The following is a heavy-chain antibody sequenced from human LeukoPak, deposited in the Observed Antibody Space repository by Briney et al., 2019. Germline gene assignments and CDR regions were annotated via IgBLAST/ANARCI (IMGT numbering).Heavy chain of an antibody. CDR1: GYTLTELS. CDR3: ATEGRYGGNSRWFDP. V-gene: IGHV1-24*01. J-gene: IGHJ5*02. D-gene: IGHD4-23*01. CDR2: FDPEDGET. Sequence: ASVKVSCKVSGYTLTELSMHWVRQAPGKGLEWMGGFDPEDGETIHAQKFQGRVTMTEDTSTDTAYMELSSLRSEDTAVYYCATEGRYGGNSRWFDPWGQGTLVTVSS.